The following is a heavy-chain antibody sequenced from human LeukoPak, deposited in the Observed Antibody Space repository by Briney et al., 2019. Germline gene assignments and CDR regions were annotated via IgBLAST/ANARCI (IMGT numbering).Heavy chain of an antibody. J-gene: IGHJ4*02. D-gene: IGHD1-26*01. V-gene: IGHV4-39*01. CDR3: ARLGESGSYYFDY. Sequence: PSETLSLTCNVSGGSISSTTYYWGWIRQPPGKGLEWIGSIYYSGSTYYNPSLKSRVTISVDTSKNQFSLKLSSVTAADTAVYYCARLGESGSYYFDYWGQGTLVTVSS. CDR1: GGSISSTTYY. CDR2: IYYSGST.